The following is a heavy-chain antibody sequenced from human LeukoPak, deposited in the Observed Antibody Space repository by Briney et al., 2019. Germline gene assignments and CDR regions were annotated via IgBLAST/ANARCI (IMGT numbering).Heavy chain of an antibody. CDR3: ARANVVVVAATYYYYYYMDV. CDR2: ISSSGSTI. CDR1: GFTFSDYY. D-gene: IGHD2-15*01. V-gene: IGHV3-11*04. J-gene: IGHJ6*03. Sequence: GGSLRLSCAASGFTFSDYYMSWIRQAPGKGLEWVSYISSSGSTIYYADSVKGRFTISRDNARNSLYLQMNSLRAEDTAVYYCARANVVVVAATYYYYYYMDVWGKGTTVTVSS.